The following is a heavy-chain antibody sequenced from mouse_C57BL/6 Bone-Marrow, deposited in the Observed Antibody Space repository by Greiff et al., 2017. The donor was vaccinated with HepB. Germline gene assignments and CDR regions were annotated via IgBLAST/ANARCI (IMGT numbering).Heavy chain of an antibody. J-gene: IGHJ1*03. CDR1: GFNIKDYY. V-gene: IGHV14-2*01. D-gene: IGHD2-5*01. CDR2: IDPEDGET. CDR3: ALYYSNHWYFDV. Sequence: EVKLVESGAELVKPGASVKLSCTASGFNIKDYYMHWVKQRTEQGLEWIGRIDPEDGETKYAPKFQGKATITADTSSNTAYLQLSSLTSEDTAVYYCALYYSNHWYFDVWGTGTTVTVSS.